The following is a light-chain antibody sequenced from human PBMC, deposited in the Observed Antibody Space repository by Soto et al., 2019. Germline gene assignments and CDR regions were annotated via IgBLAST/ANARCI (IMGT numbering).Light chain of an antibody. CDR1: QSVSNY. CDR3: QQRSNWPPST. J-gene: IGKJ5*01. CDR2: DAS. Sequence: EIVLTQSPATLSLSPGERATLSCRASQSVSNYLAWYQQKPGQPPRLLIYDASNRATDIPARFSGSGSGTDFTLTISSLEPEDFAVYYCQQRSNWPPSTFGQGTRLEIK. V-gene: IGKV3-11*01.